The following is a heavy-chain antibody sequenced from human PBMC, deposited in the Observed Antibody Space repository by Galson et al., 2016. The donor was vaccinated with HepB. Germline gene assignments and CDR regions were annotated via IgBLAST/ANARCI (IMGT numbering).Heavy chain of an antibody. CDR3: ARHYSSSERFDFDY. V-gene: IGHV5-10-1*01. J-gene: IGHJ4*02. CDR2: IDPSDSQT. Sequence: QSGAEVKKPGESLRISCHGSGYSFTTYWISWVRQMPGKGLEWMGRIDPSDSQTNYSPSFQGHVTISGDKSTRPAYLQWSSLEASDTAIYYCARHYSSSERFDFDYWGQGTLITVSS. CDR1: GYSFTTYW. D-gene: IGHD6-6*01.